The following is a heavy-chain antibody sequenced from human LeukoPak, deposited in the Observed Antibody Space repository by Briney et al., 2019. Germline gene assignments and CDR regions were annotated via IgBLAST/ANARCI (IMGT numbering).Heavy chain of an antibody. J-gene: IGHJ4*02. CDR2: INHSGST. CDR1: GGSFSGYY. V-gene: IGHV4-34*01. CDR3: ARQHYDILTGPHPHFDS. D-gene: IGHD3-9*01. Sequence: SETLSLTCAVYGGSFSGYYWSWIRKPPGKGLNWIGEINHSGSTNYNPSLKSRVTISVDTSKNQFSLKLSSLTAADTAVYYWARQHYDILTGPHPHFDSWGQGTLVTVSS.